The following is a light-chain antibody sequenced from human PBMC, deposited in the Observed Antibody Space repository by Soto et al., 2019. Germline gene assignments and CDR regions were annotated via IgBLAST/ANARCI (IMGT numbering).Light chain of an antibody. CDR3: QHTYNTPWA. Sequence: DIQMTQSPSSLSASVGDRVTITCRASQSISNYLNWYQQKPGKAPKVLIYAASSLQSGVPSRFSGGGSGTDFTLTISSLQPEDFATYYCQHTYNTPWAFGQGTKVEIK. J-gene: IGKJ1*01. V-gene: IGKV1-39*01. CDR2: AAS. CDR1: QSISNY.